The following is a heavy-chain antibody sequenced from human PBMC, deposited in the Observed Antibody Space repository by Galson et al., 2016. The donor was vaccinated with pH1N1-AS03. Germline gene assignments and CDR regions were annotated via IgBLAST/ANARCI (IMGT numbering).Heavy chain of an antibody. D-gene: IGHD4-17*01. CDR2: VYDSGNT. V-gene: IGHV4-59*01. CDR3: TRSYYRDYGDPPGGY. Sequence: TLSLTCTVSGGSISNYCWSWIRQPPGKGLEWIGYVYDSGNTHYNPSLKSRVAISVDTSKNQFSLKLMSVTTADTAVYYCTRSYYRDYGDPPGGYWGQGILVTVSS. J-gene: IGHJ4*02. CDR1: GGSISNYC.